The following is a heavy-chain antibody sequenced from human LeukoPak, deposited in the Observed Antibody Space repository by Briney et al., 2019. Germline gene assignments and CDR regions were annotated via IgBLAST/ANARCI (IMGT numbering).Heavy chain of an antibody. Sequence: GESQEISCKGSGYSFTSYWISWVRQMPGKGLEWMGRIDPSDSYTNYSPSFQGHVTISADKSISTAYLQWSSLKASDTAMYYCARHLGYCSSTSSYEVDYWGQGTLVSCSS. J-gene: IGHJ4*02. CDR2: IDPSDSYT. D-gene: IGHD2-2*01. CDR1: GYSFTSYW. V-gene: IGHV5-10-1*01. CDR3: ARHLGYCSSTSSYEVDY.